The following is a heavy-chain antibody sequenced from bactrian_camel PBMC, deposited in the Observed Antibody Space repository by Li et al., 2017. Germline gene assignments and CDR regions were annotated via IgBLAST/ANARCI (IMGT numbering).Heavy chain of an antibody. CDR3: KAEDKYQLRGFCPP. CDR1: GYADCWYD. V-gene: IGHV3S53*01. Sequence: HVQLVESGGGSVQAGGSLRLSCEVAGYADCWYDMRWFRQLPGKERETIATMDGYGGTGYANSVKGRFTISQDNAKTTVSLQMNSLKPEDTATYYCKAEDKYQLRGFCPPYGARGPRSPSP. J-gene: IGHJ4*01. CDR2: MDGYGGT.